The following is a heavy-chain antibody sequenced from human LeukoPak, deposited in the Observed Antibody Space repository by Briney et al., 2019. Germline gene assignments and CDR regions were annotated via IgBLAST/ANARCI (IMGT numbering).Heavy chain of an antibody. CDR1: GFTFSSYA. D-gene: IGHD2-2*01. CDR2: ISYDGSNK. V-gene: IGHV3-30*04. J-gene: IGHJ6*04. CDR3: ARESQVVVPAAYYYYYYGMDV. Sequence: PGGSLRLSCAASGFTFSSYAMHWVRQAPGKGLGWEAVISYDGSNKYYADSVKGRFTISRDNSKNTLYLQMHSLRAEDTAVYYCARESQVVVPAAYYYYYYGMDVWGKGTTVTVSS.